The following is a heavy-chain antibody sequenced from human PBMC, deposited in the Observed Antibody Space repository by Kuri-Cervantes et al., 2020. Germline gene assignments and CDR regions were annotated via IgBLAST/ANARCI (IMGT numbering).Heavy chain of an antibody. Sequence: ASVKVSCKASGYTFTSYGISWLRQAPGQGLEWMGWTSAHNGDTNYAQKLQARVTMTTDTSTATAYMELRSLRSDDTAVYYCARVGSCSNGVCYMGGSDYWGQGTLVTVSS. D-gene: IGHD2-8*01. CDR2: TSAHNGDT. J-gene: IGHJ4*01. CDR1: GYTFTSYG. V-gene: IGHV1-18*01. CDR3: ARVGSCSNGVCYMGGSDY.